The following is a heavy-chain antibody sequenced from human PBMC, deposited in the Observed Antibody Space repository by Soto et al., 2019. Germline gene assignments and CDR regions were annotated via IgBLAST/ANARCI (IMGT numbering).Heavy chain of an antibody. CDR1: GGSISSYY. Sequence: QVQLQESGPGLVKPSETLSLTCTVSGGSISSYYWSWIRQPPGKGLEWIGYIYYSGSTNYNPSLRSRVTISVDMSKNQFSLKLSSVTAADTAVYYCARPARGGWFDPWGQGTLVTVSS. D-gene: IGHD3-10*01. CDR3: ARPARGGWFDP. J-gene: IGHJ5*02. CDR2: IYYSGST. V-gene: IGHV4-59*08.